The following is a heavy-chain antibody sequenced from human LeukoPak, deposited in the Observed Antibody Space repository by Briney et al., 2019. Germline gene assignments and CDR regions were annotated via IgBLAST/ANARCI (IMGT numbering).Heavy chain of an antibody. J-gene: IGHJ5*02. CDR3: ARHFVVVPAAIGWFDP. V-gene: IGHV4-39*01. CDR1: GGSISSSSYY. D-gene: IGHD2-2*02. CDR2: IYYSGST. Sequence: SETLSLTCTVSGGSISSSSYYWGWIRQPPGKGLEWIGSIYYSGSTYYNPSLKSRATISVDTSKNQFSLKLSSVTAADTAVYYCARHFVVVPAAIGWFDPWGQGTLVTVSS.